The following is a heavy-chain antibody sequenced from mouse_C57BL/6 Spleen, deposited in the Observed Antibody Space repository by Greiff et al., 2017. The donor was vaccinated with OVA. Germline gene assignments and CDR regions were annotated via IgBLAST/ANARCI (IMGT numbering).Heavy chain of an antibody. Sequence: QVQLQQPGAELVLPGASVKLSCKASGYTFTSYWMHWVKQRPGQGLEWIGEIDPSDSYTNYNQKFKGKSTLTVDKSSSTAYMQLSSLTSEDSAVYYCAALPTTEVDDWYFDVWGTGTTVTVSS. CDR3: AALPTTEVDDWYFDV. CDR2: IDPSDSYT. CDR1: GYTFTSYW. D-gene: IGHD1-1*01. V-gene: IGHV1-69*01. J-gene: IGHJ1*03.